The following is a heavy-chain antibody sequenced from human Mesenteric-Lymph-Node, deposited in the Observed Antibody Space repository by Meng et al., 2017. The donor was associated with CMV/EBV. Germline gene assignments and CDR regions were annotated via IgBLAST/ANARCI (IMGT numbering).Heavy chain of an antibody. CDR1: GFPFSIYS. V-gene: IGHV3-48*04. CDR3: ARRNSSGYYYYFDY. Sequence: GESLKISCAASGFPFSIYSMNWVRQAPGKGLEWLSYISSRSVTRYYADSVEGRFTISRDNAKNSLYLQMNSLRAEDTAVYYCARRNSSGYYYYFDYWGQGTLVTVSS. J-gene: IGHJ4*02. D-gene: IGHD3-22*01. CDR2: ISSRSVTR.